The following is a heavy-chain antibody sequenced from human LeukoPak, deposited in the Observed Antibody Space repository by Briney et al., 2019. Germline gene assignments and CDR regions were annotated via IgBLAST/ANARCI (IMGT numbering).Heavy chain of an antibody. CDR3: ARYRESSGRYYYYYYYMDV. J-gene: IGHJ6*03. V-gene: IGHV4-31*03. D-gene: IGHD3-22*01. CDR1: GGSISSGGYY. Sequence: SETLSLTCTVSGGSISSGGYYWSWIRQHTGKGLEWIGYIYYSGSTYYNPSLKSRVTISVDTSKNQFSLKLSSVTAADTAVYYCARYRESSGRYYYYYYYMDVWGKGTTVTVSS. CDR2: IYYSGST.